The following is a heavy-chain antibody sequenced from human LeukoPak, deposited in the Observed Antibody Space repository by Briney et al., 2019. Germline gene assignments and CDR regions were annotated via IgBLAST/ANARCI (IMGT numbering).Heavy chain of an antibody. CDR1: GYTFTGYY. Sequence: ASVKVSCKASGYTFTGYYMHWVRQAPGQGLEWMGWINPNSGGTNYAQKFQGRVTMTRDTSISTAYMELSRLRSDDTAVYYCARDLGYSGYDSNNFDYWGQGTLVTVSS. CDR2: INPNSGGT. D-gene: IGHD5-12*01. V-gene: IGHV1-2*02. J-gene: IGHJ4*02. CDR3: ARDLGYSGYDSNNFDY.